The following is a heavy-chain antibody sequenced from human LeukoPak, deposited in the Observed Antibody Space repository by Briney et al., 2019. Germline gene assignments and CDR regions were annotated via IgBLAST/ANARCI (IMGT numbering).Heavy chain of an antibody. D-gene: IGHD6-13*01. CDR2: INKDGSAT. V-gene: IGHV3-43*02. J-gene: IGHJ4*02. CDR3: ARPEIAAASPD. Sequence: GGSLRLSCEASGFTFDAYAMHWVRQAPGKGLEWVSLINKDGSATYYADSVKGRFTISRDNAKNSLYLQMNSLRAEDTAVYYCARPEIAAASPDWGQGTLVTVSS. CDR1: GFTFDAYA.